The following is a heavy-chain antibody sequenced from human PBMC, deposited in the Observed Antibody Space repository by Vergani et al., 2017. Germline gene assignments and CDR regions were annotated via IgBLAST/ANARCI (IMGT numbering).Heavy chain of an antibody. J-gene: IGHJ6*02. CDR1: GFTFSDHY. CDR3: ARKHISNYYDSSGYYYMGYYYGMDV. CDR2: ISSSGSTI. D-gene: IGHD3-22*01. V-gene: IGHV3-11*01. Sequence: QVQLVESGGGLVKAGGSLRLSCAASGFTFSDHYMSWIRQAPGKGLEWVSYISSSGSTIYYADSVKGRFTISRDNAKNSLYLQMNSLRAEDTAVYYCARKHISNYYDSSGYYYMGYYYGMDVWGQGTTVTVSS.